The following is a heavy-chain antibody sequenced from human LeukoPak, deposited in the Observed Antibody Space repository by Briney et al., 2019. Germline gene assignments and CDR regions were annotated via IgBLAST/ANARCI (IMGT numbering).Heavy chain of an antibody. CDR1: GGSISGGGYS. CDR2: IYHSGST. J-gene: IGHJ5*02. D-gene: IGHD3-3*01. Sequence: SETLSLTCAVSGGSISGGGYSWSWIRQPPGKGLEWIGYIYHSGSTYYNPSLKSRVTISVDRSKNQFSLKLSSVTAADTAVYYCARRADFWSGYGGFDPWGQGTLVTVSS. V-gene: IGHV4-30-2*01. CDR3: ARRADFWSGYGGFDP.